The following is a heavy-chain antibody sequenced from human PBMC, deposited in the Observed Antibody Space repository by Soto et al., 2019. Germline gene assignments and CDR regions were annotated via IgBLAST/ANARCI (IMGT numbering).Heavy chain of an antibody. J-gene: IGHJ4*02. D-gene: IGHD6-13*01. Sequence: LSLTCAGSGGSISSSNCWSWLRQPPGKGLGWRVNIYRSGSTNYNPSLKSRVTMSVDKSKNQFSLKLSSVTAADTAVYYCARAPILAAAGNWGQGTLVTVSS. CDR2: IYRSGST. CDR3: ARAPILAAAGN. V-gene: IGHV4-4*02. CDR1: GGSISSSNC.